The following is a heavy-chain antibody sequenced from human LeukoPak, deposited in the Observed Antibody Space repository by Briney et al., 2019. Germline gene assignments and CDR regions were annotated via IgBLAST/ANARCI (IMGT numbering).Heavy chain of an antibody. J-gene: IGHJ4*02. V-gene: IGHV3-21*01. CDR2: ISSSSSYI. D-gene: IGHD3-9*01. CDR3: ARENILTGYPSYYFDY. Sequence: GGSLRLSCAASGFTFSSYSMNWVRQAPGKGLEWVSSISSSSSYIYYADSVKGRFIISRDNAKNSLYLQMNSLRAEDTAVYYCARENILTGYPSYYFDYWGQGTLVTVSS. CDR1: GFTFSSYS.